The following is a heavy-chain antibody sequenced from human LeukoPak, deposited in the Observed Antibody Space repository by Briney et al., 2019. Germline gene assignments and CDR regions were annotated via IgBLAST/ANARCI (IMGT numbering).Heavy chain of an antibody. CDR2: IYYSGST. D-gene: IGHD6-6*01. J-gene: IGHJ4*02. V-gene: IGHV4-59*04. CDR3: AGPGIAARRVFDY. Sequence: SETLSLTCTVSGGSISSYYWSWIRQPPGKGLEWIGYIYYSGSTYYNPSLKSRVTISVDTSKNQFSLKLSSVTAADMAVYYCAGPGIAARRVFDYWGQGTLVTVSS. CDR1: GGSISSYY.